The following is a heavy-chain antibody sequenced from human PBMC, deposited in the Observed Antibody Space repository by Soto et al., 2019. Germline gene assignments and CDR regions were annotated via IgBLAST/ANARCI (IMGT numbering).Heavy chain of an antibody. CDR2: IIPMFDTP. V-gene: IGHV1-69*12. CDR3: ARSGGLDRDFNY. D-gene: IGHD2-15*01. Sequence: QVQLVQSGAEVKKPGSSVQVSCKASGGTFSSDSFSWGRQAPGQGLEWMGGIIPMFDTPIYAQKFQDRVTINADESTSTAYMQLSSLRSGDTAVYYCARSGGLDRDFNYWGQGSLVTVSS. J-gene: IGHJ4*02. CDR1: GGTFSSDS.